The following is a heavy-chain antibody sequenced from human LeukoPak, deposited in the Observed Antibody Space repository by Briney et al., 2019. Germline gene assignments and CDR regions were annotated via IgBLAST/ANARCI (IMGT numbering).Heavy chain of an antibody. V-gene: IGHV3-7*01. J-gene: IGHJ4*02. Sequence: PGGSLRLSCAASGFTFTCCWMSWVRQTPGKGLEWVASIKQDGREKFYADSVKGRFTISRDNAKNSLYLQVNSLGAEDTAVYYCARVPGRTRYFDSWGQGILVTVSS. CDR2: IKQDGREK. D-gene: IGHD1-26*01. CDR3: ARVPGRTRYFDS. CDR1: GFTFTCCW.